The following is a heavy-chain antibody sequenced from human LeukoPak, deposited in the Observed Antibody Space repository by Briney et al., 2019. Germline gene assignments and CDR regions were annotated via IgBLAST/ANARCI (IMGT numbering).Heavy chain of an antibody. J-gene: IGHJ5*02. Sequence: ASVKVSCKASGYTFTSYYMHWVRQAPGQGLEWMGIINPSGGSTSYAQKFQGRVTMTRDMSTSTVYMELSSLRSEDTAVYYCAGDAVLMVYAGWFDPWGQGTLVTVSS. CDR2: INPSGGST. D-gene: IGHD2-8*01. CDR3: AGDAVLMVYAGWFDP. CDR1: GYTFTSYY. V-gene: IGHV1-46*01.